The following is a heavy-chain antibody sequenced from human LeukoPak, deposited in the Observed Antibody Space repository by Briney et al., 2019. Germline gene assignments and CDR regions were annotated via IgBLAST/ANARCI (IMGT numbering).Heavy chain of an antibody. Sequence: GASVKVSCKASGYTFTGYYMYWLRQAPGQGLEWMGWINANSGNTGYAQKFQGRVTMTRNTSISTAYMELSSLRSEDTAVYYCARGLYGSGSYHFDYWGQGTLVTVSS. CDR2: INANSGNT. V-gene: IGHV1-8*02. D-gene: IGHD3-10*01. J-gene: IGHJ4*02. CDR1: GYTFTGYY. CDR3: ARGLYGSGSYHFDY.